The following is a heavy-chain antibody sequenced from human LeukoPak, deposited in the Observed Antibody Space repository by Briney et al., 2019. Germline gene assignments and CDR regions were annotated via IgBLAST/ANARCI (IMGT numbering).Heavy chain of an antibody. CDR1: GFTFSSYG. D-gene: IGHD3-16*01. J-gene: IGHJ6*03. CDR2: IWYDGSNK. Sequence: GGSLRLSCAASGFTFSSYGMHWVRQAPGKGLEWVAVIWYDGSNKYYADSVKDRFTISRDNSKNTLYLQMNSLRAEDTAVYYCAKDLGTFDYMDVWGKGTTVTVSS. V-gene: IGHV3-33*06. CDR3: AKDLGTFDYMDV.